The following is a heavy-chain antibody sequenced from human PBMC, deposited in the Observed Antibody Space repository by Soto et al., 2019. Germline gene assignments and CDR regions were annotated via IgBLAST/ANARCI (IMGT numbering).Heavy chain of an antibody. D-gene: IGHD6-19*01. CDR1: GFTFDDYA. CDR3: AKGTMEQWLIDY. Sequence: PGGSLRLSCAASGFTFDDYAMHWVRQAPGKGLEWVSGISWNSGSIGYADSVKGRFTISRDNAKNSLYLQMNSLRAEDTALYYCAKGTMEQWLIDYWGQGTLVTVSS. V-gene: IGHV3-9*01. CDR2: ISWNSGSI. J-gene: IGHJ4*02.